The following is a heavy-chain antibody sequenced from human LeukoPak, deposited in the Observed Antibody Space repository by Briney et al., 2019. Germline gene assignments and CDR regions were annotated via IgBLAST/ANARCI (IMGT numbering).Heavy chain of an antibody. CDR1: GLTFSSHW. CDR2: ITNDGSST. J-gene: IGHJ6*02. D-gene: IGHD3-16*01. CDR3: ARGGGLDV. Sequence: GGSLRLSCAASGLTFSSHWMHWVRRAPGKGLVWVSRITNDGSSTTYADSVKGRFTISRDNAKNSLYLQMSNLRAEDTAVYFCARGGGLDVWGQGATVTVSS. V-gene: IGHV3-74*01.